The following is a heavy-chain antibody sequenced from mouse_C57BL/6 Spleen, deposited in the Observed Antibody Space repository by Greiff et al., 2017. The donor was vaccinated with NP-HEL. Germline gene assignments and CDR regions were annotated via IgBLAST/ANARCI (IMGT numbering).Heavy chain of an antibody. D-gene: IGHD1-1*01. V-gene: IGHV1-81*01. CDR2: IYPRSGNT. CDR1: GYTFTSYG. J-gene: IGHJ4*01. CDR3: ARSGAYYGSSSPMDY. Sequence: VQLVESGAELARPGASVKLSCKASGYTFTSYGISWVKQRTGQGLEWIGEIYPRSGNTYYNEKFKGKATLTADKSSSTAYMELRSLTSEDSAVYFCARSGAYYGSSSPMDYWGQGTSVTVSS.